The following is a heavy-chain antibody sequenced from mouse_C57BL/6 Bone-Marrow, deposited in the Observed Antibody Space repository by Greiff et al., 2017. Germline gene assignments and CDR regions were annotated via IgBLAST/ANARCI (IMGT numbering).Heavy chain of an antibody. V-gene: IGHV1-72*01. J-gene: IGHJ4*01. CDR1: GYTFTSYW. CDR3: ARGGMYYYGSRGSMDY. Sequence: QVQLQQPGAELVKPGASVKLSCKASGYTFTSYWMHWVKQRPGRGLEWIGRIDPNSGGTKYNEKFKSKATLTVDKPSSTAYMQLSSLASEVSGVYYCARGGMYYYGSRGSMDYWGQGTSVTVSS. CDR2: IDPNSGGT. D-gene: IGHD1-1*01.